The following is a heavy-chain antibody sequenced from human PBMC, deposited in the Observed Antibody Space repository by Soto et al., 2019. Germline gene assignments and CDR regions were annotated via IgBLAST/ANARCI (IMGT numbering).Heavy chain of an antibody. CDR2: IYPGGSDT. D-gene: IGHD4-17*01. V-gene: IGHV5-51*01. CDR3: ARHDLGVTTRDLDY. Sequence: GESLKISCKGSGYTFSSYWIGWVRQMPGKGLEWMGIIYPGGSDTRYSPSFQGQVTISADKSITTAYLQWSSLKAPDTAMYYCARHDLGVTTRDLDYWGQGTLVTVSS. J-gene: IGHJ4*02. CDR1: GYTFSSYW.